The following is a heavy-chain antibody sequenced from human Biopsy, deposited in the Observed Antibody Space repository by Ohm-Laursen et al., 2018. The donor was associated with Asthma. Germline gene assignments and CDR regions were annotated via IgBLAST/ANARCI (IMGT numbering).Heavy chain of an antibody. J-gene: IGHJ4*02. CDR2: IIPIFDPT. CDR1: GGTFSSNS. V-gene: IGHV1-69*13. D-gene: IGHD2-2*01. Sequence: GASVKVSCKASGGTFSSNSINWVRQAPGQGLEWMGRIIPIFDPTNYAQKFQGRVTISADDSTSTAYMELSSLSSEDTALYYCARGPEYVRSSGALDYWGQGTLVTVSS. CDR3: ARGPEYVRSSGALDY.